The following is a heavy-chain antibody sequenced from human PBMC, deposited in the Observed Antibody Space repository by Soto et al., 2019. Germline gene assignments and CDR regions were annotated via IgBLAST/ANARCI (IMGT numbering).Heavy chain of an antibody. V-gene: IGHV1-3*04. Sequence: QVQLVQSGAEVKKPGASVRLSCKASGYTFTPYPIHWVRQAPGQNLEWMGWINNGNGNTDYSQQFKDRVTITRDTSASTVYMVLTSLRSEDTALYYCAREPLCGGRCYDNWFDPWGQGTLVTVSS. CDR1: GYTFTPYP. D-gene: IGHD2-15*01. CDR2: INNGNGNT. CDR3: AREPLCGGRCYDNWFDP. J-gene: IGHJ5*02.